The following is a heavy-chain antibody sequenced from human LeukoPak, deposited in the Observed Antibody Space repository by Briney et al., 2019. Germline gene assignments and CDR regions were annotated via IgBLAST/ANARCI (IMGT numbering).Heavy chain of an antibody. CDR2: ISGSGGST. V-gene: IGHV3-23*01. D-gene: IGHD3-22*01. CDR3: LSSGYYYGN. J-gene: IGHJ4*02. Sequence: GGSLRLSCAASGFTFSSYAMSWVRQAPGKGLEWVSAISGSGGSTYYADSVKGRFTISRDNSKNKLYLQMNSLRAEDTAVYYCLSSGYYYGNWGQGTLVTVSS. CDR1: GFTFSSYA.